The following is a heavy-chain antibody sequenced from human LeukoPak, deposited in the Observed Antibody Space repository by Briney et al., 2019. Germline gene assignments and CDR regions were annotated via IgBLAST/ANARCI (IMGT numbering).Heavy chain of an antibody. CDR3: ISESTSRNWYN. D-gene: IGHD6-13*01. CDR1: GFTFSSYW. J-gene: IGHJ4*02. Sequence: GGSLRLSCAASGFTFSSYWMRWVRQAPGKGLVWVSGIKGDGGEITYGDSVKGRVPISRDNAKDTVYLQLNSLRAEDTAVYYCISESTSRNWYNWGQGTLVTVSS. V-gene: IGHV3-74*03. CDR2: IKGDGGEI.